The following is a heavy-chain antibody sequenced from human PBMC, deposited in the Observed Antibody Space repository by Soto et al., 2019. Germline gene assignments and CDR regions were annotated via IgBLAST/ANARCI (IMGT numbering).Heavy chain of an antibody. CDR1: GFTFSDYY. CDR3: ARDRGYCSGGSGYPWFDP. CDR2: ISSSSSYT. D-gene: IGHD2-15*01. V-gene: IGHV3-11*06. Sequence: QVQLVESGGGLVKPGGSLRLSCAASGFTFSDYYMSWIRQAPGKGLEWVSYISSSSSYTNYADSVKGRFTISRDNAKNSLYLQMNSLRAEDTAVYYCARDRGYCSGGSGYPWFDPWGQGTLVTFAS. J-gene: IGHJ5*02.